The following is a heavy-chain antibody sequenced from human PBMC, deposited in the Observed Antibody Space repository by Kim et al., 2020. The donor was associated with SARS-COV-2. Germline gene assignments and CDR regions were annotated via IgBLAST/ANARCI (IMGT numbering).Heavy chain of an antibody. J-gene: IGHJ4*02. CDR2: IDPSDSYT. V-gene: IGHV5-10-1*01. CDR1: GYSFTSYW. D-gene: IGHD3-9*01. Sequence: GESLKISCKGSGYSFTSYWISWVRQMPGKGLEWMGRIDPSDSYTNYSPSFQGHVTISADKSISTAYLQWSSLKASDTAMYYCARRARGADDTLNGYYPDTCLDFDYWGQGTLVTVSS. CDR3: ARRARGADDTLNGYYPDTCLDFDY.